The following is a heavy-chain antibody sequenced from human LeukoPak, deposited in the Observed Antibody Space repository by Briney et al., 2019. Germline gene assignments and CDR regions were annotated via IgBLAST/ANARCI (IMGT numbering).Heavy chain of an antibody. J-gene: IGHJ4*02. CDR1: GYTFTSYD. V-gene: IGHV1-8*01. CDR2: MNPNSGNT. CDR3: ARTRRHGGYWDY. D-gene: IGHD2-15*01. Sequence: ASVKVSCKASGYTFTSYDINWVRQATGQGLEWMGWMNPNSGNTGYAQKFQGRVTMTRNTSISTAYMELSSLRSEDTAVYYCARTRRHGGYWDYWGQGTLVTVSS.